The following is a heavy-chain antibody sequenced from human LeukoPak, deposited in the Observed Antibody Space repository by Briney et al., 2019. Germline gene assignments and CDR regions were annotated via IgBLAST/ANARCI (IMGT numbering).Heavy chain of an antibody. CDR3: ARGPNYYDSSGFHYRD. CDR2: INPNSGDT. J-gene: IGHJ4*02. Sequence: ASVKVSCKASGYTFTAYYMHWVRQAPGQGLEWMGWINPNSGDTKIAQKFQGRVTMTRDTSISTAYMELSSLRSDDTAVLYCARGPNYYDSSGFHYRDWGQGTLVTVSS. D-gene: IGHD3-22*01. CDR1: GYTFTAYY. V-gene: IGHV1-2*02.